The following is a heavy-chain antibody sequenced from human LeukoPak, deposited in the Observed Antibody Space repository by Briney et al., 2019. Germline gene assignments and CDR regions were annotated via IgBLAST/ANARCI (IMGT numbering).Heavy chain of an antibody. CDR1: GVTFSDYY. V-gene: IGHV3-11*01. CDR3: PRELATIFDDY. Sequence: GGSLRLSCAASGVTFSDYYMSWIRQAPGKGLEGVSYISSSGSTIYYADSVTRRFTISTDNAKNSLYLQMNSLRAEDTAVYYCPRELATIFDDYWGQGTLVTVSS. CDR2: ISSSGSTI. D-gene: IGHD3-3*01. J-gene: IGHJ4*02.